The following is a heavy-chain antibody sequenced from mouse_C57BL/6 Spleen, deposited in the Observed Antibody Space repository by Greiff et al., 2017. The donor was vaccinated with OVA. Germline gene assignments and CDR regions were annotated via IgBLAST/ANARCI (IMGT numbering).Heavy chain of an antibody. Sequence: GGGLVQPKGSLTLSCAASGFRFNTYAMNWVRQAPGKGLEWVARIRSKSNNYATYYADSVKDRFTISRDDSESMLYLQMNNLKTEDTAMYYCVRPSLRYYAMDYWGQGTSVTVSS. D-gene: IGHD1-1*01. V-gene: IGHV10-1*01. CDR3: VRPSLRYYAMDY. J-gene: IGHJ4*01. CDR1: GFRFNTYA. CDR2: IRSKSNNYAT.